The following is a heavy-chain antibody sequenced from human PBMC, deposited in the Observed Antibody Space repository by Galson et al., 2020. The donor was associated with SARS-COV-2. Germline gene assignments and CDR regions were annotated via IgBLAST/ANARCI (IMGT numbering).Heavy chain of an antibody. Sequence: GGSLRLSCAASGFTFSSYGMHWVRQAPGKGLEWVAVISYDGSNKYYADSVKGRFTISRDNSKNTLYLQMNSLRAEDTAVYYCAKDVEKTSGYDDYYYYYGMDVWGQGTTVTVSS. CDR3: AKDVEKTSGYDDYYYYYGMDV. CDR2: ISYDGSNK. J-gene: IGHJ6*02. D-gene: IGHD5-12*01. CDR1: GFTFSSYG. V-gene: IGHV3-30*18.